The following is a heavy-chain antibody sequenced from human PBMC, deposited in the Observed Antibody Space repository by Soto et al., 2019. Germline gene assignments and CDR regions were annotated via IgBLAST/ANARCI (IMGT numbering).Heavy chain of an antibody. Sequence: QVQLGQSGAEMKEPGSSVKISCKASGYKVTSYAMHWVRQAPGQGLEWMGWINLVNGNTKYSQKLEGRVTITGDTAAATTYVVLSRLKSEDTAVYFCAREDQQFDTWGQGTQVTVSS. CDR1: GYKVTSYA. V-gene: IGHV1-3*01. CDR2: INLVNGNT. CDR3: AREDQQFDT. J-gene: IGHJ5*02. D-gene: IGHD2-2*01.